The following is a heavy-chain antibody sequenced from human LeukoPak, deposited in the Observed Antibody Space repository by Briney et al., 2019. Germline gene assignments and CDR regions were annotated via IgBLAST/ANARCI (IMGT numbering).Heavy chain of an antibody. D-gene: IGHD4-11*01. J-gene: IGHJ4*02. CDR2: ISYDGSNK. Sequence: GGSLRLSCAASGFTFRTYGMHWVRQAPGKGLEWVAVISYDGSNKNFADSVKGRFTISRDNSNNMLYLQMNSLSADDTAVYYCAKPDHDYSNYWDYWGQGTLVTVSS. V-gene: IGHV3-30*18. CDR3: AKPDHDYSNYWDY. CDR1: GFTFRTYG.